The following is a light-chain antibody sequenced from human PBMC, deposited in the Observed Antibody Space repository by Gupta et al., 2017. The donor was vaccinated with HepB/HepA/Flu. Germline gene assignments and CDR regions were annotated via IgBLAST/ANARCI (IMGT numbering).Light chain of an antibody. J-gene: IGKJ3*01. Sequence: EIVLTQSPGTLSLSPGERATLSCRASQSVSSSYLAWYQQKPGQAPRLLIYGASSRATGIPDRFSGSGSGTDFTLTISRREPEDFAVYYCQQYGSSLPFTFGHGTKVDIK. CDR3: QQYGSSLPFT. CDR2: GAS. CDR1: QSVSSSY. V-gene: IGKV3-20*01.